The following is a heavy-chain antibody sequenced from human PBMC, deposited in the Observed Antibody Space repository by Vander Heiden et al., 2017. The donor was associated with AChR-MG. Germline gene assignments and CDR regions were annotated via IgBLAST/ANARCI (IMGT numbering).Heavy chain of an antibody. Sequence: QVQLVQSGAEVKKPGASVQVSCQAPGYTSASLVINGVRRATGQGLEGMGWMNPNSGNTGYAQKFQGRVTMTRNTSISTAYMELSSLRSEDTAVYYCARGARGLESLDPWGQGTLVTVSS. CDR2: MNPNSGNT. J-gene: IGHJ5*02. D-gene: IGHD3-3*01. CDR1: GYTSASLV. CDR3: ARGARGLESLDP. V-gene: IGHV1-8*01.